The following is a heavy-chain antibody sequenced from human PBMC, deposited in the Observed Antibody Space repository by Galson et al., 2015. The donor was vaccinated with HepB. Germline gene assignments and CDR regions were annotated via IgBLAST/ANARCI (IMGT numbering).Heavy chain of an antibody. CDR1: GYSFSTYW. J-gene: IGHJ5*02. Sequence: QSGAEVKKPGESLKISCKGSGYSFSTYWIGWVRQMPGKGLEWMGIIYPGDSDTRYNPSFEGQVTFSADRSVTTAYLQWTSLKASDTAIYYCARHGPPGYCPGTSCNSRWFDLWGQGTLVTVSS. CDR2: IYPGDSDT. D-gene: IGHD2-15*01. V-gene: IGHV5-51*01. CDR3: ARHGPPGYCPGTSCNSRWFDL.